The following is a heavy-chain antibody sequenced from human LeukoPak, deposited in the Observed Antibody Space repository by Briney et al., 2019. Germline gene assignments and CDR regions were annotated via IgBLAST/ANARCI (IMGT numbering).Heavy chain of an antibody. J-gene: IGHJ4*02. CDR1: GGSISRYY. D-gene: IGHD3-9*01. Sequence: SETLSLTCTVSGGSISRYYWSWIRQPPGKGLEWLGYIYYSGSTNYNPSLNSRVTISVDTSKNQFSLKLSSVTAADTAVYYCARGGYDILTGPSPFDYWGQGTLVTVSS. V-gene: IGHV4-59*01. CDR3: ARGGYDILTGPSPFDY. CDR2: IYYSGST.